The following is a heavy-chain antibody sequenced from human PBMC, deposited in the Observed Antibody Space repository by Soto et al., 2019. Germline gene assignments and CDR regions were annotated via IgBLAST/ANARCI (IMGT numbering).Heavy chain of an antibody. V-gene: IGHV3-30*18. CDR1: GFTFSSYG. CDR3: AKDDTPLDV. D-gene: IGHD3-22*01. CDR2: ISYDGSNK. Sequence: PXGSLRLSCAASGFTFSSYGMHWVRQAPGKGLEWVAVISYDGSNKYYADSVKGRFTISRDNSKNTLYLQMNSLRAEDTAVYYCAKDDTPLDVWGQGTTVTVSS. J-gene: IGHJ6*02.